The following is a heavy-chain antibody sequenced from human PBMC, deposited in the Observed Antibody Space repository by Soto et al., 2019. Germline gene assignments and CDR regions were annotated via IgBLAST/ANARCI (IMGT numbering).Heavy chain of an antibody. CDR2: IKSKTDGGTT. V-gene: IGHV3-15*07. CDR1: GFTFSNAW. J-gene: IGHJ6*02. CDR3: MSGSYSAYYYGMDV. D-gene: IGHD1-26*01. Sequence: EVQLVESGGGLVKPGGSLRLSCAASGFTFSNAWMNWVRQAPGKGLEWVGRIKSKTDGGTTDYAAPVKGRFTISRDDSKNTLYLQMNSLKTEDTAVYYCMSGSYSAYYYGMDVWGQGTTVTVSS.